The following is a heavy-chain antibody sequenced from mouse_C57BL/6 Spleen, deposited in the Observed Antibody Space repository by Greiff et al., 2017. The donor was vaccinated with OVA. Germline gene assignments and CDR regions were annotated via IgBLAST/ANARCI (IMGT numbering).Heavy chain of an antibody. V-gene: IGHV1-85*01. CDR3: ARGRDYGDGYFDV. CDR2: IYPRDGST. Sequence: VQLKESGPELVKPGASVKLSCKASGYTFTSFDINWVKQRPGQGLEWIGWIYPRDGSTKSNEKFQGKATLTVDTSSSTSYMELHSHTSGDSAVYFGARGRDYGDGYFDVWGTGTTVTVSS. D-gene: IGHD2-4*01. J-gene: IGHJ1*03. CDR1: GYTFTSFD.